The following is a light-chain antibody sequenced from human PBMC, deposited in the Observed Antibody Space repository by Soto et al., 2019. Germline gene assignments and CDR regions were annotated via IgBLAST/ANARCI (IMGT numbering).Light chain of an antibody. J-gene: IGKJ1*01. CDR1: QSVSIL. Sequence: IVMTQSPDTLSVPPGERATLSCRASQSVSILLAWYQQKPGQAPRLLIYGASNRATGIPDRFSGSGSGTDFTLTISRLEPEDFAVYYCQQYGSSGTFGQGTKVDI. V-gene: IGKV3-20*01. CDR3: QQYGSSGT. CDR2: GAS.